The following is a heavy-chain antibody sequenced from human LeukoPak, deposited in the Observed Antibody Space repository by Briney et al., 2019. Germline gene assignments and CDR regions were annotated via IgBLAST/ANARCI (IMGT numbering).Heavy chain of an antibody. Sequence: ASVKVSCKASGYTFTSYGINWVRQATGQGLEWMGWMNPNSGNTGYAQKFQGRVTITRNTSISTAYMELSSLRSEDTAVYYCARDRTYCSGGSCYSSSGWFDPWGQGTLVTVSS. CDR1: GYTFTSYG. J-gene: IGHJ5*02. CDR3: ARDRTYCSGGSCYSSSGWFDP. V-gene: IGHV1-8*03. D-gene: IGHD2-15*01. CDR2: MNPNSGNT.